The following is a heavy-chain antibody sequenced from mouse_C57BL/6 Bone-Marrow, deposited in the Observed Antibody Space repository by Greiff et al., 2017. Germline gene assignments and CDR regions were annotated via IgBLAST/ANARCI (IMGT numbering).Heavy chain of an antibody. J-gene: IGHJ4*01. D-gene: IGHD2-1*01. Sequence: EVKLVESGGDLVKPGGSLKLSCAASGFTFSSYGMSWVRQTPDKRLEWVATISSGGSYTYYPDSVTGRFTISRDNAKNTLYLQMSSLKSEDTAMYYCARIYYGIYAMDYWGQGTSVTVSS. CDR1: GFTFSSYG. CDR3: ARIYYGIYAMDY. V-gene: IGHV5-6*01. CDR2: ISSGGSYT.